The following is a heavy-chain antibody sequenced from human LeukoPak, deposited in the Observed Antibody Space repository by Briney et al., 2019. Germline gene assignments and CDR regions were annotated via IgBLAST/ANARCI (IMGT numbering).Heavy chain of an antibody. CDR3: ATEDVVVVAATLDY. V-gene: IGHV1-69*05. J-gene: IGHJ4*02. CDR1: GGTFSSYA. CDR2: IIPIFGTA. Sequence: SVKVSCKASGGTFSSYAISWVRRAPGQGLEWMGRIIPIFGTANYAQKFQGRVTITTDESTSSAYMELSSLRSEDTAVYYCATEDVVVVAATLDYWGQGTLVTVSS. D-gene: IGHD2-15*01.